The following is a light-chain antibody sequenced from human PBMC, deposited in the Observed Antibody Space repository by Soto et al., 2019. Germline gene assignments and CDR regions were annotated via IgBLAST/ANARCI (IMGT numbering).Light chain of an antibody. CDR1: QSVSSN. J-gene: IGKJ3*01. V-gene: IGKV3-15*01. Sequence: DIVLTQTPATLSVSPGERVTLSCRASQSVSSNLAWYQQKPGQAPRLLIYGAVSRAPGVPARYSGSGFETEFSLTISSVQSEDFAVYFCQQYETWPPRFTFGPGKTVDVK. CDR2: GAV. CDR3: QQYETWPPRFT.